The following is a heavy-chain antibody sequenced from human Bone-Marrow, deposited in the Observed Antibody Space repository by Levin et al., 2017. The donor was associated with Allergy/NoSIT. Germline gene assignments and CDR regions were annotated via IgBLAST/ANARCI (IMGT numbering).Heavy chain of an antibody. V-gene: IGHV3-30*18. CDR3: AKRPDADAWENNRDNWLEP. CDR2: ISYDGSKK. D-gene: IGHD3-16*01. Sequence: PGGSLRLSCEASGFSFNNYDMHWVRQAPGKGLEWVSLISYDGSKKYYADSVKGRFTISRENSRNTLFLQMNSLRLEDKAFYYCAKRPDADAWENNRDNWLEPWGRGTLVTVSS. CDR1: GFSFNNYD. J-gene: IGHJ5*02.